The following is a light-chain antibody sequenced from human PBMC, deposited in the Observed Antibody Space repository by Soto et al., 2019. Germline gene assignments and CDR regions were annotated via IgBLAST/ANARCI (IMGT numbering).Light chain of an antibody. CDR2: LAS. Sequence: DIVMTQSPLSLPVTPGEPASISCRSSQSLLHSNGNNYVDWYLQKPGQSPQLLLYLASNRASGVPDRFSGSGSGTDFTLKISRVEAEDVGVYYGMQALQTPITFGQGTRLEIK. J-gene: IGKJ5*01. CDR1: QSLLHSNGNNY. V-gene: IGKV2-28*01. CDR3: MQALQTPIT.